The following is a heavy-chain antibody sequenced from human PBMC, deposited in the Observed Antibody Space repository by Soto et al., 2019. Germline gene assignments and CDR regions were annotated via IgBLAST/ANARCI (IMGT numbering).Heavy chain of an antibody. D-gene: IGHD2-15*01. CDR1: GGSISSYY. CDR2: IYYSGST. Sequence: SETLSLTCTVSGGSISSYYWSWIRQPPGKGLEWIGYIYYSGSTNYNPSLKSRVTISVDTSKNQFSLKLSSVTAADTAVYYCARGLVVVAAEDYYYYYYMDVWGKGTTVTVSS. CDR3: ARGLVVVAAEDYYYYYYMDV. V-gene: IGHV4-59*08. J-gene: IGHJ6*03.